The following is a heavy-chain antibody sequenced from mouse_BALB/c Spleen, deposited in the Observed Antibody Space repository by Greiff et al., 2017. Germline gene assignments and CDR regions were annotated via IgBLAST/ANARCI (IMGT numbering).Heavy chain of an antibody. Sequence: EVMLVESGGDLVKPGGSLKLSCAASGFTFSSYGMSWVRQTPDKRLEWVATISSGGSYTYYPDSVKGRFTISRDNAKNTLYLQMSSLKSEDTAMYYCARSAVVGDWYFDVWGAGTTVTVSS. V-gene: IGHV5-6*01. CDR1: GFTFSSYG. D-gene: IGHD1-1*01. CDR3: ARSAVVGDWYFDV. CDR2: ISSGGSYT. J-gene: IGHJ1*01.